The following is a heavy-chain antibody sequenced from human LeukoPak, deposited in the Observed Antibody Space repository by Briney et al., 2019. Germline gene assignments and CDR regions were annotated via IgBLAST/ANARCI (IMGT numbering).Heavy chain of an antibody. D-gene: IGHD3-22*01. CDR2: ISGSGGST. J-gene: IGHJ4*02. V-gene: IGHV3-23*01. CDR1: GFTSSSYA. Sequence: GGSLRLSCAASGFTSSSYAMSWVRQAPGKGLEWVSAISGSGGSTYYADSVKGRFTISRDNSKNTLYLQMNSLRAEDTAVYYCAKDHGSGYYYNPNFDYWGQGTLVTVSS. CDR3: AKDHGSGYYYNPNFDY.